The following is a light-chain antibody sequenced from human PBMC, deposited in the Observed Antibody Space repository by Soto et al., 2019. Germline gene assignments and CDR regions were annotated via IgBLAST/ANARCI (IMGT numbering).Light chain of an antibody. J-gene: IGKJ1*01. CDR2: GAS. CDR3: QQYNNWPWT. Sequence: VMTQKPATLSASSGERGTLSCRASQSISSNLAWYQQKPGQAPRLLIYGASTRATGIPARFSGSGSGTEFTLTISSLQSEDFAVYYCQQYNNWPWTFGQR. CDR1: QSISSN. V-gene: IGKV3-15*01.